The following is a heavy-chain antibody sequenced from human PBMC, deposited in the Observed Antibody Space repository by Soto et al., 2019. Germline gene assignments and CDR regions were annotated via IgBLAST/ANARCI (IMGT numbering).Heavy chain of an antibody. Sequence: EVQLLESGGGLVQPGGSLRLSCAASGFTFSSYAMSWVRQAPGKGLEWVSAISGSGGSTYYADSVKGRFTISRDNSKNTRYMHMNSLRDEDTAVYYCAKAAAIFGVVSFDYWGQGTLVTVSS. CDR3: AKAAAIFGVVSFDY. J-gene: IGHJ4*02. D-gene: IGHD3-3*01. CDR2: ISGSGGST. V-gene: IGHV3-23*01. CDR1: GFTFSSYA.